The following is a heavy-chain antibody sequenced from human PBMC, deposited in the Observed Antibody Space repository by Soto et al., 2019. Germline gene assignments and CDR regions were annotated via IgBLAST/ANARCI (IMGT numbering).Heavy chain of an antibody. V-gene: IGHV3-33*01. J-gene: IGHJ4*02. Sequence: GGSLRLSCAASGFTFSSYGMHWVRQAPGKGLEWVAVIWYDGSNKYYADSVKGRFTISRDNSKNTLYLQMNSLRAEDTAVYYCARDPAGSYYYFDYWGQGTLVTVSS. CDR2: IWYDGSNK. CDR1: GFTFSSYG. D-gene: IGHD1-26*01. CDR3: ARDPAGSYYYFDY.